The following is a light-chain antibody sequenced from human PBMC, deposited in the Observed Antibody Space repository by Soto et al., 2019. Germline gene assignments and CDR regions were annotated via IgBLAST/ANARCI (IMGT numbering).Light chain of an antibody. CDR3: QQDASSPWT. J-gene: IGKJ1*01. CDR1: PSVRNRY. CDR2: GAS. Sequence: EIVLTQSPGTLSLSPGQRATLACRASPSVRNRYLAWYQQKPGQAPRLLIYGASSRATGVPDRISGSGSGTDFALTSNRLEAEDFAEYYCQQDASSPWTFGQGTKVEIK. V-gene: IGKV3-20*01.